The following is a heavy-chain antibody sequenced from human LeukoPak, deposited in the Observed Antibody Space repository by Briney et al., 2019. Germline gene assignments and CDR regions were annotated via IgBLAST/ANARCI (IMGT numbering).Heavy chain of an antibody. V-gene: IGHV3-48*03. D-gene: IGHD5-12*01. J-gene: IGHJ4*02. CDR1: GFSFSTYE. CDR2: ISSSGSTM. Sequence: GGSLRLSCAASGFSFSTYEMNWVRQAPGKGLEWVSYISSSGSTMYYADSVKGRFTISRDNAKNSLYLQMNSLRAGDTAVYYCASTRSGYLFDNWGQGTLVTVSS. CDR3: ASTRSGYLFDN.